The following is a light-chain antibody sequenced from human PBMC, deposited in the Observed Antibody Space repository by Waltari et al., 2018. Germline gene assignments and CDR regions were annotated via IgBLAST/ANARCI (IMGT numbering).Light chain of an antibody. V-gene: IGKV3-15*01. CDR3: QQYNNWPPLT. CDR2: GAS. J-gene: IGKJ4*01. CDR1: QSVSSN. Sequence: EIVMTQSPATLSVSPGERATLPCRASQSVSSNFAWYQQKPGQAPMLLIYGASTRATGIPARFSGSGSGTEFTLTISSLQSEDFAVYYCQQYNNWPPLTFGGGTKVEIK.